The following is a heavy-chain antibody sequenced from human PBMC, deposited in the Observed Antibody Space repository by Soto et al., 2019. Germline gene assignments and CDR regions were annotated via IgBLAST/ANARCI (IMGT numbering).Heavy chain of an antibody. V-gene: IGHV3-7*03. CDR3: SRENWFQDY. Sequence: EVQLVESGGGLVQPGGSLRLSCAASGFTFSVYYMTWVRQAPGKGLEWVASIKNDGSEQYYVDSVKGRFTISRDNAKNSVYLHMNSLRAGDTALYYCSRENWFQDYWGQGTLVTVSS. D-gene: IGHD3-10*01. CDR1: GFTFSVYY. CDR2: IKNDGSEQ. J-gene: IGHJ4*02.